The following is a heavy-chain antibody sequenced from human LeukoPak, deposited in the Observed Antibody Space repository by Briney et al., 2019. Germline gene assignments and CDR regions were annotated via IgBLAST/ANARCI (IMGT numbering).Heavy chain of an antibody. Sequence: PSETLSLTCTVSGGSISSDGYYWSWIRQHPGKGLEWIGAIYYTGSTYYNPSLKSRATISVDTSKNHFSLKLTSVTAADTAVYYCARGTGGAAAADFDPWGQGTLATVSS. CDR2: IYYTGST. V-gene: IGHV4-31*03. D-gene: IGHD6-13*01. CDR1: GGSISSDGYY. CDR3: ARGTGGAAAADFDP. J-gene: IGHJ5*02.